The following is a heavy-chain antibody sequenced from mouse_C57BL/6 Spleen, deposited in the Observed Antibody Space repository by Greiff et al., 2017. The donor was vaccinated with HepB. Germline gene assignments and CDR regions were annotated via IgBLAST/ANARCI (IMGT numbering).Heavy chain of an antibody. Sequence: VQLQQSGAELVRPGTSVKVSCKASGYAFTNYLIEWVKQRPGQGLEWIGVINPGSGGTNYNEKFKGKATLTADKSSSTAYMQLSSLTSEDSAVYFCAIFTTVVPFAYWGQGTLVTVSA. CDR3: AIFTTVVPFAY. CDR2: INPGSGGT. CDR1: GYAFTNYL. J-gene: IGHJ3*01. D-gene: IGHD1-1*01. V-gene: IGHV1-54*01.